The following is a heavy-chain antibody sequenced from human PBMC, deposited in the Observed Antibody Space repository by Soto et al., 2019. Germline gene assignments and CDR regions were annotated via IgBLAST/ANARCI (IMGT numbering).Heavy chain of an antibody. Sequence: PGGSLRLSCAASGFTFSSYSMNWVRQAPGKGLEWVSYISSSSSTIYYADSVKGRFTISRDNAKNSLYLQMNSLRDEDTAVYYCARDQGCSGGSCYSNYYYYYGMDVWGQGTTVTVSS. V-gene: IGHV3-48*02. CDR3: ARDQGCSGGSCYSNYYYYYGMDV. J-gene: IGHJ6*02. CDR1: GFTFSSYS. CDR2: ISSSSSTI. D-gene: IGHD2-15*01.